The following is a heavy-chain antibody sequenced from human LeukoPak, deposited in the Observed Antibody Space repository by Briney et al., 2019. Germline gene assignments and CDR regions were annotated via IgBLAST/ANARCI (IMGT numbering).Heavy chain of an antibody. CDR2: IYYSGST. D-gene: IGHD3-22*01. CDR3: ARGPYSYDSSGAFDI. V-gene: IGHV4-39*01. Sequence: PSETLSLTCTVSGGSISSNSYYWDWIRQPPGKGLEWIGSIYYSGSTYYNPSLKSRVTISVDTSKNQFSLKLSSVTAADTAVYFCARGPYSYDSSGAFDIWGQGTMVTVSS. J-gene: IGHJ3*02. CDR1: GGSISSNSYY.